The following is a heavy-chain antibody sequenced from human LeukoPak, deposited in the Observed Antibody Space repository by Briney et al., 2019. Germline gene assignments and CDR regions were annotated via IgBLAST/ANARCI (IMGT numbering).Heavy chain of an antibody. Sequence: GGSLRLSCAASGFTFSSYAMIWVRQAPGQGLEWVSGISGSGVNTYYADSVKGRFTISRDNSKNTVYLQMNSLRAEDTAVYYCAKECARGRDGYSGFDYWGQGTLVTVSS. J-gene: IGHJ4*02. D-gene: IGHD5-24*01. V-gene: IGHV3-23*01. CDR1: GFTFSSYA. CDR2: ISGSGVNT. CDR3: AKECARGRDGYSGFDY.